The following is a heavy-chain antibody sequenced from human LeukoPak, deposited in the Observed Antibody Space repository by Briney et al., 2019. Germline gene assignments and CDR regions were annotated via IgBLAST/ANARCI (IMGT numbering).Heavy chain of an antibody. CDR2: IASDGSST. CDR3: ARGRPHGNDY. J-gene: IGHJ4*02. Sequence: GGSLRLPCAASGFTFSSYWMNWVRQAPGKGLVWVSRIASDGSSTTYADSVKGRFSISRDNAKNTLYLQMNSLRVEDTAVYYCARGRPHGNDYWGQGTLVTVSS. V-gene: IGHV3-74*01. D-gene: IGHD4-23*01. CDR1: GFTFSSYW.